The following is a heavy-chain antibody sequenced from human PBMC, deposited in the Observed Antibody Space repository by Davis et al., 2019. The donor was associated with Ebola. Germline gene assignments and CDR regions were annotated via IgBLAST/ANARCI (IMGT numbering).Heavy chain of an antibody. D-gene: IGHD2-15*01. CDR2: INPNSGGT. Sequence: ASVKVSCKASGYTFTGYYMHWVRQAPGQGLEWMGWINPNSGGTNYAQKFQGRVTMTRDTSISTAYMELSRLRSDDTAVYYCARDFMAVAATVWFDPWGQGTLVTVSS. V-gene: IGHV1-2*02. J-gene: IGHJ5*02. CDR1: GYTFTGYY. CDR3: ARDFMAVAATVWFDP.